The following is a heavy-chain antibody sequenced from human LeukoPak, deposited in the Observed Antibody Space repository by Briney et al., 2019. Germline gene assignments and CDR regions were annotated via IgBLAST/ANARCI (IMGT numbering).Heavy chain of an antibody. CDR2: IKYDDSEK. CDR1: GFFFNSYW. J-gene: IGHJ4*02. D-gene: IGHD5-24*01. Sequence: GGSLRLSCATSGFFFNSYWMTWVRQAPGKGLEWVANIKYDDSEKYLVESVKGRFTISRDNAQNSLFLQMDSLRVEDTAVYYCVRGRDGSHWGRGTQVTVSS. CDR3: VRGRDGSH. V-gene: IGHV3-7*01.